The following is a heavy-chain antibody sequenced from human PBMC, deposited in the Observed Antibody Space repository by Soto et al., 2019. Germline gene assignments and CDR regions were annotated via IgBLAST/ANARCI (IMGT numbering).Heavy chain of an antibody. D-gene: IGHD2-2*01. CDR1: GYTFTTYD. Sequence: QVQLVQSGAEVKKPGASVKVSCKASGYTFTTYDINWVRQATGQGLEWMGWMNPNSGNTGYAQKFQGRVTMTRDASTITAYMELGSRKSEDTATYYCARGGGGSLDAHWGQGTLVTVSS. CDR3: ARGGGGSLDAH. CDR2: MNPNSGNT. J-gene: IGHJ4*02. V-gene: IGHV1-8*01.